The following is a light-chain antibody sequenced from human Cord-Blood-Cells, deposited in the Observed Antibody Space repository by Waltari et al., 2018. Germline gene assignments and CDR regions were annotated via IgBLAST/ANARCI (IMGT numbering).Light chain of an antibody. CDR1: QRVSSSY. CDR3: QQYGSSPLYT. CDR2: GAS. V-gene: IGKV3-20*01. J-gene: IGKJ2*01. Sequence: DIVLTQSPGTLSLSRGEGATISCRASQRVSSSYLAWYQRKPGQAHRLLIYGASSRATGSPYRFSGSGSGTDFTLTISRLEPEDVAVYYCQQYGSSPLYTFGQGTKLEIK.